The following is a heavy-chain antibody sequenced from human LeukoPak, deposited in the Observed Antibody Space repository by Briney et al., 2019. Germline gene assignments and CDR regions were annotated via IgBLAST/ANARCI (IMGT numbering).Heavy chain of an antibody. D-gene: IGHD2-2*01. J-gene: IGHJ4*02. Sequence: SETLSLTCAVYGGSFSGYYWSWIRQPPGKGLEWIGEINHSGSTNYNPSLKSRVTISVDTSKNQFSLKLSPVTAADTAVYYCARQSQEYGFDYWGQGTLVTVSS. CDR2: INHSGST. CDR1: GGSFSGYY. CDR3: ARQSQEYGFDY. V-gene: IGHV4-34*01.